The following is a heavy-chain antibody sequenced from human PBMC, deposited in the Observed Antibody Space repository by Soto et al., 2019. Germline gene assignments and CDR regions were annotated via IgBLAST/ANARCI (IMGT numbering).Heavy chain of an antibody. J-gene: IGHJ4*02. CDR1: GDSVSSGNYF. D-gene: IGHD3-22*01. V-gene: IGHV4-61*01. Sequence: SETLSLTCSVSGDSVSSGNYFGRWMRQPPGKGLECIGYVSNSGNTNYNPSLKSRATISVDTSKNQFSLQLTSVTAADTAVYHCARTDSRGSWAAWFWGQGILVTVSS. CDR3: ARTDSRGSWAAWF. CDR2: VSNSGNT.